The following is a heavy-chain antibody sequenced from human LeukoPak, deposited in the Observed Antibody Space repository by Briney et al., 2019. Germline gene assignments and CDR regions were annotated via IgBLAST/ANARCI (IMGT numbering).Heavy chain of an antibody. V-gene: IGHV3-23*01. D-gene: IGHD2-2*01. Sequence: GGSLRLSCAASGFTVSSNYMSWVRQAPGKGLQWVASLSSSGHNTQYADSVRGRFAISRDNSKNTLYMQINSLRVEDTAIYYCARGGYPDYWGQGTLVTVSS. CDR1: GFTVSSNY. CDR3: ARGGYPDY. CDR2: LSSSGHNT. J-gene: IGHJ4*02.